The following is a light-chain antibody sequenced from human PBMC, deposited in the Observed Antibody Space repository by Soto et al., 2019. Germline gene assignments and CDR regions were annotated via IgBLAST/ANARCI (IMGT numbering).Light chain of an antibody. V-gene: IGKV1-27*01. Sequence: DIPMTQSPSSLTASVGDRVTITCRASQGINNYLAWYQQRPGEAPNLLIYDASTLESGVPSRFSGSGSGTDGTLPISSLQPEDVATYYCLTHNSAILTFGGGTRVEIK. CDR1: QGINNY. CDR3: LTHNSAILT. J-gene: IGKJ4*01. CDR2: DAS.